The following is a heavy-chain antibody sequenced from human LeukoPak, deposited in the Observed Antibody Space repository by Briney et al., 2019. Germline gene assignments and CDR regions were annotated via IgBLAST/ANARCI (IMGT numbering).Heavy chain of an antibody. V-gene: IGHV4-59*01. CDR1: AGSISSYY. Sequence: PSETLSLTCTVSAGSISSYYWSWIRQPPGKGLEWIGYMYYSGSTNYNPSLKSRVTMSVDTSKNQFSLKLNSVTAADTAVYYCASLSEYCSAGSCYLGWFDPWGQGTLVTVSS. D-gene: IGHD2-15*01. CDR2: MYYSGST. CDR3: ASLSEYCSAGSCYLGWFDP. J-gene: IGHJ5*02.